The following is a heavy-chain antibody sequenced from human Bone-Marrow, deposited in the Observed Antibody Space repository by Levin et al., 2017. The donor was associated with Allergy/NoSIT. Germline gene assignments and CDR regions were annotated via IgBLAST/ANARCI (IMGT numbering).Heavy chain of an antibody. CDR1: GFSVSRNY. Sequence: PGGSLRLSCAASGFSVSRNYMSWVRQAPGKGLEWVAVIFSGGNTYYTDSVKGRFTISRDDSKNTLYLQMNSLRAEDTAVYYCVRDQNTMTPGFHYYYYMDVWGKGTTVTVSS. CDR2: IFSGGNT. J-gene: IGHJ6*03. V-gene: IGHV3-53*01. CDR3: VRDQNTMTPGFHYYYYMDV. D-gene: IGHD2/OR15-2a*01.